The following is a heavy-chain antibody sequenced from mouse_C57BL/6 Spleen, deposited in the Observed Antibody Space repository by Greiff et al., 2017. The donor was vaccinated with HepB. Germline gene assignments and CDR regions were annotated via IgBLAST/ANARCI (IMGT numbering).Heavy chain of an antibody. CDR3: ARRDIYDDYDGRGMDY. V-gene: IGHV1-18*01. CDR2: INPNNGGT. J-gene: IGHJ4*01. CDR1: GYTFADYN. Sequence: EVQGVESGPELVKPGASVKIPCKASGYTFADYNMDWVKQSHGKSLEWIGDINPNNGGTIYNQKFKGKATLTVDKSSSTAYLELRSLTSEDTAVYYCARRDIYDDYDGRGMDYWGQGTSVTVSS. D-gene: IGHD2-4*01.